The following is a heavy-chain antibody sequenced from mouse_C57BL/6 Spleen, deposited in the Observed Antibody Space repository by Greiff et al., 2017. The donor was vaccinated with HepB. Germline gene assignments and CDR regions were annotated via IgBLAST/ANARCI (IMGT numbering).Heavy chain of an antibody. CDR3: GRDRDYGDFDY. V-gene: IGHV5-16*01. Sequence: DVKLVESEGGLVQPGSSMKLSCTASGFTFSDYYMAWVRQVPEKGLEWVANINYDGSSTYYLDSLKSRFIISRDNAKNILYLQMSSLKSEDTATYYCGRDRDYGDFDYWGQGTTLTVSS. CDR2: INYDGSST. J-gene: IGHJ2*01. CDR1: GFTFSDYY. D-gene: IGHD2-4*01.